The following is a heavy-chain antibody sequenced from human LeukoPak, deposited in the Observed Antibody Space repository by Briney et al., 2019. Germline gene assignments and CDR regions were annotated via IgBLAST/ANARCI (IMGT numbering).Heavy chain of an antibody. CDR3: ARRYQLAHFDY. J-gene: IGHJ4*02. V-gene: IGHV4-39*01. CDR2: IYYSGST. Sequence: SETLSLTCTVSGGSISSSSYYWGWIRQPPGKGLEWIGSIYYSGSTYYNPSLKSRVTISVDTSKNQFSLKLSSVTAADTAVYYCARRYQLAHFDYWGQRTLVTVSS. CDR1: GGSISSSSYY. D-gene: IGHD2-2*01.